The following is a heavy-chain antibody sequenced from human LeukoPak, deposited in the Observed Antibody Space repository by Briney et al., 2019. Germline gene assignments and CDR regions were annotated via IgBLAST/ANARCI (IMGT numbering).Heavy chain of an antibody. J-gene: IGHJ4*02. CDR2: FDPEDGET. CDR1: GYTLTELS. Sequence: ASVKVSCKVSGYTLTELSMHWVRQAPGKGLEWMGGFDPEDGETIYAQKFQGRVTMTEDTSTDTAYMELSRLRSDDTAVYYCARLTKDSSGSDYWGQGTLVTVSS. CDR3: ARLTKDSSGSDY. D-gene: IGHD3-22*01. V-gene: IGHV1-24*01.